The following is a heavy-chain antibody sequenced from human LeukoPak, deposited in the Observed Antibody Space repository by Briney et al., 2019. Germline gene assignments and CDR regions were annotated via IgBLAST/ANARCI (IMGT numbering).Heavy chain of an antibody. V-gene: IGHV3-73*01. CDR2: IRSTANGYAT. CDR1: GFTFSSYW. CDR3: TGNYYGSGSYADFDY. J-gene: IGHJ4*02. Sequence: GGSLRLSCAASGFTFSSYWMSWVRQPSGKGLEWVGRIRSTANGYATAYAASVKGRFTISRDDSKNTAYLQMDSLKTEDTAVYYCTGNYYGSGSYADFDYWGQGTLVTVSS. D-gene: IGHD3-10*01.